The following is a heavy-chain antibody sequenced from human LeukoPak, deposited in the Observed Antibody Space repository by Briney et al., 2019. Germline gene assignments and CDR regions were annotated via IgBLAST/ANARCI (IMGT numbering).Heavy chain of an antibody. Sequence: ASVKVSCXASGYTFTGYYMHWVRQAPGQGLEWMGWINPNSGGTNYAQKFQGRVTMTRDTSISTAYMELSRLRSDDTAVYYCARVRISYYDSSGPLDYWGQGTLVTVSS. D-gene: IGHD3-22*01. CDR1: GYTFTGYY. J-gene: IGHJ4*02. V-gene: IGHV1-2*02. CDR3: ARVRISYYDSSGPLDY. CDR2: INPNSGGT.